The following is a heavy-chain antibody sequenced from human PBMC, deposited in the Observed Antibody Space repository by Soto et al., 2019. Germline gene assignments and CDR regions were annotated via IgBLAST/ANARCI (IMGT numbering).Heavy chain of an antibody. CDR1: GFTFSNYR. Sequence: GGSLRLSCATSGFTFSNYRMNWVREAPGKGLEWVASISGSGKDTFYRDSAKGRFTISRDNAESSLVLQMNSLTVDDTAVYHCARVHLVRTSSYYCGMDVWGPGTTVTVPS. D-gene: IGHD6-6*01. J-gene: IGHJ6*02. CDR2: ISGSGKDT. V-gene: IGHV3-21*06. CDR3: ARVHLVRTSSYYCGMDV.